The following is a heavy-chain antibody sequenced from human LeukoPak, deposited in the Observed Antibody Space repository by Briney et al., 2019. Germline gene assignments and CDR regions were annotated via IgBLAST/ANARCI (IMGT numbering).Heavy chain of an antibody. CDR2: IYPSGAT. V-gene: IGHV4-30-4*01. J-gene: IGHJ4*02. Sequence: SETLSLTCTVSGGSISNNYWSWIRQPPGKGLEWVGFIYPSGATSYNPSLKSPVTISVDTSKNQFSLKVSSVTAADTAVYYCARDQGIGAAGYDFWGQGTLVTVSS. CDR3: ARDQGIGAAGYDF. CDR1: GGSISNNY. D-gene: IGHD6-13*01.